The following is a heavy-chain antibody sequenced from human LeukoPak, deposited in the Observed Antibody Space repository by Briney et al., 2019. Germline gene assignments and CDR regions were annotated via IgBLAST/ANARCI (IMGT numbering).Heavy chain of an antibody. CDR3: ARETIFGAYYYYYGMDV. J-gene: IGHJ6*02. CDR2: IIPIFGTA. V-gene: IGHV1-69*13. CDR1: GGTFSSYA. Sequence: SVKVSCKASGGTFSSYAISWVRQAPGQGLEWMGGIIPIFGTANYAQKFQGRVTITADESTSTAYMELSSLRSEDTAVYYCARETIFGAYYYYYGMDVWGQGTTVTVSS. D-gene: IGHD3-3*01.